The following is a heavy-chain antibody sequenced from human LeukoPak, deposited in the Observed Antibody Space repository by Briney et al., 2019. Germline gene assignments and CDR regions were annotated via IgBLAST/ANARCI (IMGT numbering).Heavy chain of an antibody. Sequence: GASVKVSCKASGGTFSSYAISWVRQAPGQGLEWMGGIIPIFGTANYAQKFQGRVTITADESTSTAYMELSSLRSEDTAVYYCAGGGACGGVVAAPRFDYWGQGTLVTVSS. V-gene: IGHV1-69*13. D-gene: IGHD3-16*02. J-gene: IGHJ4*02. CDR3: AGGGACGGVVAAPRFDY. CDR2: IIPIFGTA. CDR1: GGTFSSYA.